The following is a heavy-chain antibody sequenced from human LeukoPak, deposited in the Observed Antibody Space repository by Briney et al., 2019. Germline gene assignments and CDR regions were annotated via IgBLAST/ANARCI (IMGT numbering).Heavy chain of an antibody. CDR2: IWYDGSNK. CDR1: GFTFSSYA. CDR3: ARVFRKAGRIAVAGTLYYYGMDV. D-gene: IGHD6-19*01. J-gene: IGHJ6*02. V-gene: IGHV3-33*08. Sequence: GGSLRLSCAASGFTFSSYAMHWVRQAPGEGLEWVAVIWYDGSNKYYADSVKGRFTISRDNSKNTLYLQMNSLRAEDTAVYYCARVFRKAGRIAVAGTLYYYGMDVWGQGTTVTVSS.